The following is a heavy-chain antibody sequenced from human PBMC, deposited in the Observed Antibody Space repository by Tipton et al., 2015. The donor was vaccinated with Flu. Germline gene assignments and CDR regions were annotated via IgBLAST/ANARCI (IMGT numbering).Heavy chain of an antibody. Sequence: TLSLTCTVSGGSISGYYWTWIRQPPGKGLEWIGRMYVSGSTKYNPSLKSRVTMSVDTSKNQFSLKLSSVTAADTAVYYCARGSGSGTEVTFYFWGQGSLVTVYS. CDR1: GGSISGYY. D-gene: IGHD3-10*01. CDR2: MYVSGST. J-gene: IGHJ4*02. V-gene: IGHV4-4*07. CDR3: ARGSGSGTEVTFYF.